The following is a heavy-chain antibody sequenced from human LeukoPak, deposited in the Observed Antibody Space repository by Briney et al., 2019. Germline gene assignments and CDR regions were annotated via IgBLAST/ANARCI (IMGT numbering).Heavy chain of an antibody. V-gene: IGHV3-20*04. CDR2: INWYGGST. CDR1: GFTFDDYG. CDR3: ARGDTSYNDY. D-gene: IGHD2-2*01. J-gene: IGHJ4*02. Sequence: GGSLRLSCEASGFTFDDYGMSWVRQAPGHGLELFSGINWYGGSTGYADSVKGRFTISTDNAKNSLYLQMNSLRAEDTALYYCARGDTSYNDYWGQGTLVTVSS.